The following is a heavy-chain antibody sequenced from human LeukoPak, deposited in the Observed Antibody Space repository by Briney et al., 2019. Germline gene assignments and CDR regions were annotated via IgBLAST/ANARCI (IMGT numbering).Heavy chain of an antibody. CDR2: INHSGST. Sequence: PSETLSLTCAVYGGSFSGYYWSWIRQPPGKGLEWIGEINHSGSTNYNPSLKSRVTISVDTSKNQFSLKLSSVTAADTAVYYCARVLTPSVNYYDSSGYADYWGQGTLVTVSS. CDR1: GGSFSGYY. D-gene: IGHD3-22*01. CDR3: ARVLTPSVNYYDSSGYADY. V-gene: IGHV4-34*01. J-gene: IGHJ4*02.